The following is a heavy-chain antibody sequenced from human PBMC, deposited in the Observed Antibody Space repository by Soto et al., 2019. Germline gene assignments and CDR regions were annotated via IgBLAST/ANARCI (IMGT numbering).Heavy chain of an antibody. Sequence: EVQLLESGGGLVQPGGSLRLSCAASGFTFSSYAMSWVRQAPGKGLEWVSAISGSGGSTYYADSVKGRFTISRDNSKNTLYLQMNSLRAEDTAVYYCAKADYGDYGTYYFYYYMDVWGKGTTVTVSS. V-gene: IGHV3-23*01. CDR3: AKADYGDYGTYYFYYYMDV. CDR1: GFTFSSYA. J-gene: IGHJ6*03. D-gene: IGHD4-17*01. CDR2: ISGSGGST.